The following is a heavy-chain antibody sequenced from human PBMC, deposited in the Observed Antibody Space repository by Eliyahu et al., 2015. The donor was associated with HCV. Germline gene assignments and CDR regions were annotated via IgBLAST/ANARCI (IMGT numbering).Heavy chain of an antibody. V-gene: IGHV3-48*02. CDR2: ISSSSSTI. D-gene: IGHD5-18*01. CDR3: ARSVDTAWFFSY. J-gene: IGHJ4*02. CDR1: GXXFSSYS. Sequence: EMQLVESGGXLVQPGGSLRLSCXASGXXFSSYSMNWXRQAPGKGLEWVSYISSSSSTIYYADSVKGRFTISRDNAKNSLYLQMNSLRDEDTAVYYCARSVDTAWFFSYWGQGTLVTVSS.